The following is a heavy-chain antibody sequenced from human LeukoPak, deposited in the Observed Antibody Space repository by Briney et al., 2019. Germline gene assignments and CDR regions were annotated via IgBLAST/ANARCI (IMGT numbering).Heavy chain of an antibody. J-gene: IGHJ5*02. CDR3: ARGYGSGANWFDP. D-gene: IGHD3-10*01. Sequence: GASVKVSCKASGGTFSSYAINWVRQAPGQGLEWMGRIIPILDIANYAQKFQGRVTITADKSTSTAYMELSSLRSEDTAVYYCARGYGSGANWFDPWGQGTLVTVSS. V-gene: IGHV1-69*04. CDR2: IIPILDIA. CDR1: GGTFSSYA.